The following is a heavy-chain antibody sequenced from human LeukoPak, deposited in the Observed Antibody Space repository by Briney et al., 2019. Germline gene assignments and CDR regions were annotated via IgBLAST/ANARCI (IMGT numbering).Heavy chain of an antibody. CDR3: AREGVYYGSGSRYYYYMDV. CDR1: GGSISSYY. D-gene: IGHD3-10*01. V-gene: IGHV4-4*07. Sequence: PSETLSLTCTVSGGSISSYYWSWIRQPAGKGLEWIGRIYTSGSTNYNPSLKSRVTMSVDTSKSQFSLKLSSVTAADTAVYYCAREGVYYGSGSRYYYYMDVWGKGTTVTVSS. J-gene: IGHJ6*03. CDR2: IYTSGST.